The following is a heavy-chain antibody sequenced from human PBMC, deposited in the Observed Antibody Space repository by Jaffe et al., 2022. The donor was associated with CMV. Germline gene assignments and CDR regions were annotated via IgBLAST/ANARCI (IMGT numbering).Heavy chain of an antibody. CDR1: GFTVSSNY. V-gene: IGHV3-53*01. J-gene: IGHJ3*02. CDR3: ANLGATRLGDDAFDI. CDR2: IYSGGST. D-gene: IGHD3-16*01. Sequence: EVQLVESGGGLIQPGGSLRLSCAASGFTVSSNYMSWVRQAPGKGLEWVSVIYSGGSTYYADSVKGRFTISRDNSKNTLYLQMNSLRAEDTAVYYCANLGATRLGDDAFDIWGQGTMVTVSS.